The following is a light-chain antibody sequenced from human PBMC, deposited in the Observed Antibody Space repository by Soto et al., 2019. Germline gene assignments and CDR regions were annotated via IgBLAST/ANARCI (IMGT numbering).Light chain of an antibody. V-gene: IGLV1-44*01. CDR2: YNN. CDR3: AAWDDTLKRDV. Sequence: QSVLTQPPSASETPGQTVSISCSGSNSNIASNTVNWYQHLPGTAPTLLIYYNNQRPSGVPDRFSGSKSGTSASLAISGLQSKDESDYYCAAWDDTLKRDVFGTGTKVTVL. J-gene: IGLJ1*01. CDR1: NSNIASNT.